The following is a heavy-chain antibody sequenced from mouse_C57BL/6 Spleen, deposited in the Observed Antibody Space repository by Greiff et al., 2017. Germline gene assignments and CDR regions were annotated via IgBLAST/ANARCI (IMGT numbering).Heavy chain of an antibody. CDR2: IWSGGST. CDR1: GFSLTSYG. CDR3: ANSRCDENYAMDY. Sequence: VQLQQSGPGLVQPSQSLSITCTVSGFSLTSYGVHWVRQPPGKGLEWLGVIWSGGSTDYNADFISRLSISKDNSKSQVYFKMNSLQAEDTAIYYCANSRCDENYAMDYWGQGTSVTVSS. J-gene: IGHJ4*01. V-gene: IGHV2-4*01.